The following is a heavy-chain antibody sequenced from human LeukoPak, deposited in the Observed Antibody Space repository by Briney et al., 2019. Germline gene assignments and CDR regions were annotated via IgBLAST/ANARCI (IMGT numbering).Heavy chain of an antibody. CDR1: GFTFGHFA. J-gene: IGHJ4*02. D-gene: IGHD1-1*01. CDR3: ASRYDY. CDR2: ITSSSGTI. Sequence: PGGSLRLSCAASGFTFGHFALAWVRQAPGKGLEWVSSITSSSGTIYYADSVKGRFTISRDNAKNSLYLQMNSLRAEDTAVYYCASRYDYWGQGTLVTVSS. V-gene: IGHV3-48*04.